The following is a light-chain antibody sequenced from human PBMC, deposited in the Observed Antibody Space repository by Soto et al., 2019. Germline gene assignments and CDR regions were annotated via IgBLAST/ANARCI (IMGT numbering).Light chain of an antibody. CDR2: GNS. CDR1: SYNIGAGYD. J-gene: IGLJ1*01. V-gene: IGLV1-40*01. CDR3: QSYDSSLSADV. Sequence: QSVLTQPPSVSGAPGQRVTISCTGSSYNIGAGYDVHWYQQLPGTAPKLLIYGNSNRPSGVPDRFSGSKSGTSASLAITGLQAEDEADYYCQSYDSSLSADVFGTGTKLTVL.